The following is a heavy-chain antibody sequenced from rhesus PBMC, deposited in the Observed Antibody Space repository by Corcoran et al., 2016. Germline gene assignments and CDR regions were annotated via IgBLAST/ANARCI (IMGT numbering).Heavy chain of an antibody. Sequence: QLQLQESGPGLVKPSETLSLTCAVSGGSISSNYWSWIRQPPGKGLEWIGRISGSGGSTVYNPSLQSRVTISTDTFKHQFSLTLSSVTAADAALSYCARGRYSGSWNPFDYWGQGVLVTVSS. D-gene: IGHD6-25*01. J-gene: IGHJ4*01. CDR2: ISGSGGST. V-gene: IGHV4-173*01. CDR3: ARGRYSGSWNPFDY. CDR1: GGSISSNY.